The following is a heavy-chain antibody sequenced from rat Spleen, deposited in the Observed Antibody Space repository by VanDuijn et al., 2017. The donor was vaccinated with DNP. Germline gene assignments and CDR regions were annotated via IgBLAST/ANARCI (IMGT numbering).Heavy chain of an antibody. J-gene: IGHJ4*01. CDR2: ISYSGRT. CDR1: GHSITSNY. Sequence: EVQLQESGPGLVKPSQSLSLTCSVTGHSITSNYWGWIRKFPGNKMEWIGHISYSGRTTYNPSLKSRISITRDTSKNQFFLQLNSVSTEDTATFYCARELPSYAMDAWGQGTSVTVSS. D-gene: IGHD1-12*01. V-gene: IGHV3-1*01. CDR3: ARELPSYAMDA.